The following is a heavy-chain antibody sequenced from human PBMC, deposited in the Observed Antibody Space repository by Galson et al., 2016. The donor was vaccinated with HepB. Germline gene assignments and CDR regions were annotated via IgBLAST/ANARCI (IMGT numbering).Heavy chain of an antibody. CDR1: GASISRGGYF. Sequence: TLSLTCSVSGASISRGGYFWSWIRQHPGKGLEWIGYIYYTGNTFYNPSLKSRLNISLDTSKNQISLKLNSVSAADTAVYYCARVISNWGFDYWGQGTLVTVSS. CDR2: IYYTGNT. J-gene: IGHJ4*02. CDR3: ARVISNWGFDY. V-gene: IGHV4-31*03. D-gene: IGHD7-27*01.